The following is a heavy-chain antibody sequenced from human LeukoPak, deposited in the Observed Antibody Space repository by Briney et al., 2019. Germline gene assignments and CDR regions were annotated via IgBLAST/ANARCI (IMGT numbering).Heavy chain of an antibody. CDR3: VLGGKGIVRWFDP. D-gene: IGHD1-26*01. J-gene: IGHJ5*02. Sequence: PSQILSLTCTVSGGSISSGGYYWSWIRQHPGKGLEWIGYIYYSGSTYYNPSLKSRVTISVDTSKNQFSLKLSSVTAADTAVYYCVLGGKGIVRWFDPWGQGTLVTVSS. CDR1: GGSISSGGYY. CDR2: IYYSGST. V-gene: IGHV4-31*03.